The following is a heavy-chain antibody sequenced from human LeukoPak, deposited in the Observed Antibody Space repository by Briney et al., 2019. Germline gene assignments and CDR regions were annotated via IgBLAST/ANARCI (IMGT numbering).Heavy chain of an antibody. CDR1: GFTFSNYG. V-gene: IGHV3-30*02. CDR3: AKERATVTGYFAY. Sequence: GGSLRLSCAASGFTFSNYGMHWVRQAPGKGLDWVAFIRYDGSNKYYADSVKGRFTISRDNSKNTLYLQMNSLRAEDTAVYYCAKERATVTGYFAYWGQGTLVTVSS. D-gene: IGHD4-17*01. CDR2: IRYDGSNK. J-gene: IGHJ4*02.